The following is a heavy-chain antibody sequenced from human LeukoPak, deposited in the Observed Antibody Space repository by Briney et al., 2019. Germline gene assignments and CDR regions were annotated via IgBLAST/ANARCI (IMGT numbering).Heavy chain of an antibody. Sequence: GGSLRLSCAASGFTSRSYGMSWVRQAPGKGLQWVSTMSATGSDIHHADSVKGRFTISRDNSKNTLYLQMNSLRAEDTAVYYCAKDVVTWASGNWYFDLWGRGTLVTVSS. J-gene: IGHJ2*01. CDR1: GFTSRSYG. CDR2: MSATGSDI. CDR3: AKDVVTWASGNWYFDL. V-gene: IGHV3-23*01. D-gene: IGHD2-21*02.